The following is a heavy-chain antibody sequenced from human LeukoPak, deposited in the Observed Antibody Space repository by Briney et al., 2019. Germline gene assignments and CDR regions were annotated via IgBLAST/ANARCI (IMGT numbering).Heavy chain of an antibody. V-gene: IGHV3-7*01. CDR1: GFTFSSYW. CDR2: IKQDGSEK. Sequence: GGSLRLSCAASGFTFSSYWMSWVRQAPGKGLEWVANIKQDGSEKYYVDSVKGRFTISRDNAKNSLYLQMNTLRAEDTAVYYCARDPYYDGPSFGAFDIWGQGTIVTVSS. D-gene: IGHD3-22*01. CDR3: ARDPYYDGPSFGAFDI. J-gene: IGHJ3*02.